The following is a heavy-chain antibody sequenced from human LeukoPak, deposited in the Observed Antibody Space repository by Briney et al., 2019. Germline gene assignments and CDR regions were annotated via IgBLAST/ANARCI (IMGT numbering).Heavy chain of an antibody. D-gene: IGHD5-24*01. CDR2: IYSGGST. V-gene: IGHV3-66*01. CDR1: GFTVSSNY. CDR3: AYSVEMATISLVEY. Sequence: PGGSLRLSCAASGFTVSSNYMSWVRQAPGKGLEWVSVIYSGGSTYYADSVKGRFTISRDNSKNTLYLQMNSLRAEDTAVYYCAYSVEMATISLVEYWGQGTLVTVSS. J-gene: IGHJ4*02.